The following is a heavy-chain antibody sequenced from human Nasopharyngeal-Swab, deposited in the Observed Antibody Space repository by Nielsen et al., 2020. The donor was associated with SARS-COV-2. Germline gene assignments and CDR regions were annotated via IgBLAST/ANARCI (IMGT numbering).Heavy chain of an antibody. CDR1: GESFSGHQ. Sequence: SETLSLTCAVYGESFSGHQWSWVRQPPGKGLEWIGEVNYGGVTNYNPSLKSRVIISVDTSKNQFSLRLTSVTAADTAVYYCARGRRGYYDSSGEDFDYWGQGALVNVSS. D-gene: IGHD3-22*01. CDR2: VNYGGVT. V-gene: IGHV4-34*01. CDR3: ARGRRGYYDSSGEDFDY. J-gene: IGHJ4*02.